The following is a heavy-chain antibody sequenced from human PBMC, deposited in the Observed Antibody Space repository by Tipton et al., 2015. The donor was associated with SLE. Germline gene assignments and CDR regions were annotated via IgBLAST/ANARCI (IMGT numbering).Heavy chain of an antibody. D-gene: IGHD3-22*01. CDR2: INHSGST. Sequence: TLSLTCAVYGGSFSGYYWSWIRQPPGKGLEWIGEINHSGSTNYNPSLKSRVTISVDTSKNQISLKLSSVTAADTAVYYCARRGRRYDSSGYYSYYFDYWGQGTLVTVSS. V-gene: IGHV4-34*01. CDR3: ARRGRRYDSSGYYSYYFDY. J-gene: IGHJ4*02. CDR1: GGSFSGYY.